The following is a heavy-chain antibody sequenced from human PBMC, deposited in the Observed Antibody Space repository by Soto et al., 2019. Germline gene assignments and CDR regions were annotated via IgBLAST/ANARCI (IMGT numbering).Heavy chain of an antibody. CDR1: GGTFSSYA. J-gene: IGHJ5*02. CDR3: ARDTITMVRGVIIAEVDPNWFDP. Sequence: SVKGSCKASGGTFSSYAISWVRQAPGQGLEWMGGIIPIFGTANYAQKFQGRVTITADESTSTAYMELSSLRSEDTAVYYCARDTITMVRGVIIAEVDPNWFDPWGQGALVTVSS. V-gene: IGHV1-69*13. CDR2: IIPIFGTA. D-gene: IGHD3-10*01.